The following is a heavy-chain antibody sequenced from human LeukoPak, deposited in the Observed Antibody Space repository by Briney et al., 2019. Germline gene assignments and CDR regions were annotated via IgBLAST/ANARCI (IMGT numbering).Heavy chain of an antibody. CDR1: GYTFTDYY. Sequence: ASVKVSCKASGYTFTDYYMHWVRLAPGPGLEWMGWINPYSGDTNYARKFQGRVTMTRDTSISTAYMELSSLRSDDTAVYYCARSSYDSSLRIDDFWGQGTLVTVSS. D-gene: IGHD3-22*01. CDR3: ARSSYDSSLRIDDF. J-gene: IGHJ4*02. V-gene: IGHV1-2*02. CDR2: INPYSGDT.